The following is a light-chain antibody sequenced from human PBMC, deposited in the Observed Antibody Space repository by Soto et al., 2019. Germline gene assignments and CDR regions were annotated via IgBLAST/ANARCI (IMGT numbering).Light chain of an antibody. CDR3: HQYGGSPPYT. Sequence: EIVLTQSPGTLSLSPGERATLSCRASQSVRSSYLAWYQQKPGQAPRLLIYGASSRATGIPDRFSGSGSGTDVTLTISRLEPEDFSVYYCHQYGGSPPYTFGQGTKLEIK. CDR2: GAS. V-gene: IGKV3-20*01. CDR1: QSVRSSY. J-gene: IGKJ2*01.